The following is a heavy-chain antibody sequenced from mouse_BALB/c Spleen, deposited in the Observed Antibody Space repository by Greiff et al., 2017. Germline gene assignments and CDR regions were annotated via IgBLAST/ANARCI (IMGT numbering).Heavy chain of an antibody. V-gene: IGHV5-17*02. Sequence: EVKVVESGGGLVQPGGSRKLSCAASGFTFSSFGMHWVRQAPEKGLEWVAYISSGSSTIYYADTVKGRFTISRDNPKNTLFLQMTSLRSEDTAMYYCARSPYYGNYGEAWFAYWGQGTLVTVSA. CDR3: ARSPYYGNYGEAWFAY. CDR2: ISSGSSTI. CDR1: GFTFSSFG. J-gene: IGHJ3*01. D-gene: IGHD2-10*01.